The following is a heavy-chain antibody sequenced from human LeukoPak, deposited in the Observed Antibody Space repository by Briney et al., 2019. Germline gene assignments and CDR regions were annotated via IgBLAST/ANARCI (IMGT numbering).Heavy chain of an antibody. D-gene: IGHD1-26*01. CDR1: GFTFSSYA. CDR3: ARDSAWEPNLQPLVDY. J-gene: IGHJ4*02. CDR2: ISGSGGST. Sequence: PGGSLRLSCAASGFTFSSYAMSWVRQAPGRGLEWVSAISGSGGSTYYADSVKGRFTISRDNSKNTLYLQMNSLRAEDTAVYYCARDSAWEPNLQPLVDYWGQGTLVTVSS. V-gene: IGHV3-23*01.